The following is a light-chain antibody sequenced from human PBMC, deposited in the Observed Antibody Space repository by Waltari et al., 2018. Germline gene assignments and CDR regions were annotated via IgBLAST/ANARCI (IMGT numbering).Light chain of an antibody. Sequence: QSALTPPAPASGSPGQSITISCTGASTDVGDYNYGSWYQKIPGKAPKVIIYDVTKRPSGVSNLFSGSKSGNTASLSISGLQAEDEAHYYCCSYAGRSTWVFGGGTKVTVL. V-gene: IGLV2-14*03. CDR3: CSYAGRSTWV. J-gene: IGLJ3*02. CDR2: DVT. CDR1: STDVGDYNY.